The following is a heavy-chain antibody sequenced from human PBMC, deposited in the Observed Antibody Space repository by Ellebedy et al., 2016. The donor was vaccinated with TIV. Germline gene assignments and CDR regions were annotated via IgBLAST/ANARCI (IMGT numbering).Heavy chain of an antibody. CDR1: GYTFTGYY. V-gene: IGHV1-2*02. CDR3: ARDYPTADVSRFLVQILGFNP. J-gene: IGHJ5*02. D-gene: IGHD3-3*01. CDR2: INPNSGGT. Sequence: ASVKVSCXASGYTFTGYYMHWVRQAPGQGLEWMGWINPNSGGTNYAQKFQGRVTMTRDTSISTAYMELSRLRSDDTAVYYCARDYPTADVSRFLVQILGFNPWGQGTLVTVSS.